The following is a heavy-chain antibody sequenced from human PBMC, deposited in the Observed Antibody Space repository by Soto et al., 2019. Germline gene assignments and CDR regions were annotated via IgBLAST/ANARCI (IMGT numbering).Heavy chain of an antibody. V-gene: IGHV3-30-3*01. D-gene: IGHD4-17*01. J-gene: IGHJ4*02. CDR1: GFTFSSYA. Sequence: QVQLVESGGGVVQPGGSLRLSCAASGFTFSSYAMHWVRQAPGKGLEWVAVISYDGSNKYYADSVKGRFTISRDNSKNTLYLQMNSLRAEDTAVYYCARDLPGKVTVYFDYWGQGTLVTVSS. CDR2: ISYDGSNK. CDR3: ARDLPGKVTVYFDY.